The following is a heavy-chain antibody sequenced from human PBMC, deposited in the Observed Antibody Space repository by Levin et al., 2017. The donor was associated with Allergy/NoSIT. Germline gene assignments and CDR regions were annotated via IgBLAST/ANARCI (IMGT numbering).Heavy chain of an antibody. V-gene: IGHV3-33*01. Sequence: GGSLRLSCAASGFTFSSYGMHWVRQAPGKGLEWVAVIWYDGSNKYYADSVKGRFTISRDNSKNTLYLQMNSLRAEDTAVYYCARSKRGWYAAFDIWGQGTMVTVSS. J-gene: IGHJ3*02. CDR3: ARSKRGWYAAFDI. CDR1: GFTFSSYG. D-gene: IGHD6-19*01. CDR2: IWYDGSNK.